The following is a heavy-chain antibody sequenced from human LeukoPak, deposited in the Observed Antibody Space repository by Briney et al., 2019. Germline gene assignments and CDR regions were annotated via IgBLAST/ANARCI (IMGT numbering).Heavy chain of an antibody. V-gene: IGHV4-34*01. D-gene: IGHD6-19*01. J-gene: IGHJ4*02. CDR1: GGSSSGYY. CDR3: ARRYSSGWPFDY. CDR2: INHSGST. Sequence: SETLSLTCAVYGGSSSGYYWSWIRQPPGKGLEWIGEINHSGSTNYNPSLKSRVTISVDTSKNQFSLKLSSVTAADTAVYYCARRYSSGWPFDYWGQGTLVTVSS.